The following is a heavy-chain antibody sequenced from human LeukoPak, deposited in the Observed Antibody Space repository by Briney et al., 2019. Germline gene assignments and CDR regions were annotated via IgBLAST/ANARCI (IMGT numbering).Heavy chain of an antibody. V-gene: IGHV4-34*01. CDR1: GGSFSGYY. CDR3: ARGYCSSTSCYYIDY. CDR2: INHSGST. D-gene: IGHD2-2*01. J-gene: IGHJ4*02. Sequence: SETLSLTCAVYGGSFSGYYWSWLRQPPGKGLEWLGEINHSGSTNYNPSLKSRVTISVDTSKNQFSLKLSSVTAADTAVYYCARGYCSSTSCYYIDYWGQGTLVTVSS.